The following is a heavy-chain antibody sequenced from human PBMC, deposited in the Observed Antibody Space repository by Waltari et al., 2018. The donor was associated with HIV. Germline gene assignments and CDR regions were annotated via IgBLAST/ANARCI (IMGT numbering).Heavy chain of an antibody. CDR3: AREYSSSSGYDY. V-gene: IGHV3-48*02. J-gene: IGHJ4*02. Sequence: EVQLVESGGGLVQPGGSLRLSCAASGFTFSSYDLNWVRQAPGKGLEWVSYISSDSSTIYSADSVRGRFTISRDNAKNSLFLQMNSLRDEDTAVYYCAREYSSSSGYDYWGQGTLVTVSS. CDR1: GFTFSSYD. CDR2: ISSDSSTI. D-gene: IGHD6-6*01.